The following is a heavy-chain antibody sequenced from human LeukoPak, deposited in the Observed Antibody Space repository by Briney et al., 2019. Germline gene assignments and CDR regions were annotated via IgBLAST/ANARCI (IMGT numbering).Heavy chain of an antibody. CDR2: MNPNSGNT. CDR1: GYTFTSYD. J-gene: IGHJ4*02. CDR3: ARDLNGHFDY. Sequence: AGSVKVSCKASGYTFTSYDINWVRQATGQGLEWMGWMNPNSGNTGYAQKFQGRVTMTRDTSTSTVYMELSSLRSEDTAVYYCARDLNGHFDYWGQGTLVTVSS. V-gene: IGHV1-8*01. D-gene: IGHD2-8*01.